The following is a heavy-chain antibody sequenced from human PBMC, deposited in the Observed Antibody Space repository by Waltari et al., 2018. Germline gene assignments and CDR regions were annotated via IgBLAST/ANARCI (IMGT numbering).Heavy chain of an antibody. CDR1: GGSISSSSYY. Sequence: QLQLQESGPGLVKPSETLSLTCTVSGGSISSSSYYWGWIRQPPGKGLEWIGSIYYSGSTYYNPSRKRRVTMSVDTSKNQFSLKRSSVTAADTAVYYCARDGSSGWSNYYYYGMDVWGQGTTVTVSS. CDR2: IYYSGST. D-gene: IGHD6-19*01. J-gene: IGHJ6*02. CDR3: ARDGSSGWSNYYYYGMDV. V-gene: IGHV4-39*07.